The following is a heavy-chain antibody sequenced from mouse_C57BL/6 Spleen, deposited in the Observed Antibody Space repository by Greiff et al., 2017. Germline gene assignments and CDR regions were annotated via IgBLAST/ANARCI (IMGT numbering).Heavy chain of an antibody. J-gene: IGHJ4*01. CDR2: ISSGSSTI. CDR3: ARGDYYGSGYAMDY. D-gene: IGHD1-1*01. Sequence: EVKLVESGGGLVKPGGSLKLSCAASGFTFTDYGMHWVRQAPEKGLEWVAYISSGSSTIYYADTVKGRFTISRDNAKHTLFLQMTRLRSEDTAMYYGARGDYYGSGYAMDYWGQGTSVTVSS. V-gene: IGHV5-17*01. CDR1: GFTFTDYG.